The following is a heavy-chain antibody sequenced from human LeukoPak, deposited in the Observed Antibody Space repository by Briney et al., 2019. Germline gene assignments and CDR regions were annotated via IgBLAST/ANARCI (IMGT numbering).Heavy chain of an antibody. D-gene: IGHD3-3*01. CDR3: AREAITIFGLVRTQTTKGPHRFDP. Sequence: ASVKVSCKASGYTFTSYDINWVRQATGQGLEWMGWMNPNSGNTGYAQKFQGRVTITGNTSISTAYMELSSLTSEDTAVYYCAREAITIFGLVRTQTTKGPHRFDPWGQGTLVTVSS. J-gene: IGHJ5*02. V-gene: IGHV1-8*03. CDR2: MNPNSGNT. CDR1: GYTFTSYD.